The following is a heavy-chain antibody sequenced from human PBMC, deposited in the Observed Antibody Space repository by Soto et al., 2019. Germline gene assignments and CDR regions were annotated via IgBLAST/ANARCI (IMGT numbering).Heavy chain of an antibody. Sequence: EVQLVESGGVLVQPGGSLKLSCAASGFTFSGSAMHWVRQASGKGLEWVGRIRTKSNSYATAYAASVKGRFTISRDDSKATAYLQMNSLKTEDTAVYYCTRDPRNYYDSIGSANWFDPWGQGTLVTVSS. CDR2: IRTKSNSYAT. D-gene: IGHD3-22*01. J-gene: IGHJ5*02. CDR3: TRDPRNYYDSIGSANWFDP. V-gene: IGHV3-73*02. CDR1: GFTFSGSA.